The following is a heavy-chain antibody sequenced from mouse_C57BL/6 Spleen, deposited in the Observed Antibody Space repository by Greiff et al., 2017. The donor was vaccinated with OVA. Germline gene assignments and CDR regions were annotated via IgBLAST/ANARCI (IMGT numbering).Heavy chain of an antibody. V-gene: IGHV1-81*01. CDR2: IYPRSGTT. CDR1: GYTFTSYG. D-gene: IGHD2-2*01. Sequence: VQLQQSGAELARPGASVKLSCKASGYTFTSYGISWVKQSTGKGLEWIGEIYPRSGTTYYNEKFKGQAKLTVDKSSSTAYKELHSLTSEDTAGYFCALMATVGDDFDYWGQGTTLTVSS. J-gene: IGHJ2*01. CDR3: ALMATVGDDFDY.